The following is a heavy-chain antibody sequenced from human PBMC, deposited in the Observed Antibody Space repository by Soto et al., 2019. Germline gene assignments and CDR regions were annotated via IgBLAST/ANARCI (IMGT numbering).Heavy chain of an antibody. CDR2: INPNSGGT. J-gene: IGHJ6*02. V-gene: IGHV1-2*02. Sequence: ASVKVSCKASGYTFTGYYMHWVRQAPGQGLEWMGWINPNSGGTNYAQKFQGRVTRNRDTSISTAYMELSRLRSDDKAVYYCARASIAAAGLVGPDRYYYGMDVWGQGTTVTVSS. CDR1: GYTFTGYY. D-gene: IGHD6-13*01. CDR3: ARASIAAAGLVGPDRYYYGMDV.